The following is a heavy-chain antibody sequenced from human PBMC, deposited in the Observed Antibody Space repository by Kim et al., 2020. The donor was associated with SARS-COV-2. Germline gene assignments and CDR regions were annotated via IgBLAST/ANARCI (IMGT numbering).Heavy chain of an antibody. CDR3: ASDGRRYFPTYLDY. CDR2: ISADEDRR. D-gene: IGHD3-9*01. CDR1: GFIFGTFA. V-gene: IGHV3-30*04. Sequence: GGSLRLSCAASGFIFGTFAIHWVRQAPGKGLEWVAVISADEDRRNFADSVRGRFTISRDTSTNTLYLQMNTLRFEDTAVYYCASDGRRYFPTYLDYWGQGTLVTVSS. J-gene: IGHJ4*02.